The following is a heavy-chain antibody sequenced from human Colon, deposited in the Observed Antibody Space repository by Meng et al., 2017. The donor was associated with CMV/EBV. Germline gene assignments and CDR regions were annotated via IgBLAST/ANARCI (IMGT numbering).Heavy chain of an antibody. CDR3: ATGSTSYQRIDQFAY. V-gene: IGHV3-21*01. Sequence: GESLKISCAAAGFAFSTYSMNWVRQAPGKGLEWVSSINPRSSHIYYADSLKGRFTISRDNAKNSLYLQMNSLRAEDTAVYYCATGSTSYQRIDQFAYWGQGTLVTVSS. D-gene: IGHD2-2*01. CDR2: INPRSSHI. CDR1: GFAFSTYS. J-gene: IGHJ4*02.